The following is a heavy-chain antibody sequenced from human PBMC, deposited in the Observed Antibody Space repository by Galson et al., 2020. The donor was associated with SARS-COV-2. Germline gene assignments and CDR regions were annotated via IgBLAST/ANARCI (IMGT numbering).Heavy chain of an antibody. CDR3: ARGGYCSRSSCHYNWFAP. V-gene: IGHV5-51*01. CDR1: GYRFTSYW. D-gene: IGHD2-2*01. CDR2: IYPGDSDT. Sequence: GESLKISCQASGYRFTSYWIGWVRQMPGKGLEWLGIIYPGDSDTRYSPSFQGQVTISVDKSISTAYLQWSSLKASDTAIYYCARGGYCSRSSCHYNWFAPWGQGTLVIVSS. J-gene: IGHJ5*02.